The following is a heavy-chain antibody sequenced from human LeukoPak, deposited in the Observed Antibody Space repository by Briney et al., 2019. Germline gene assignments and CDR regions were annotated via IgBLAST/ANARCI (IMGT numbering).Heavy chain of an antibody. CDR2: INPSGGST. CDR3: ARDLYYASSGYYLDY. Sequence: GASVKVSCKASGYTFTSYYMHWVRQAPGQGLEWMGIINPSGGSTSYAQKFQGGVTMTRDMSTSTVYMELSSLRSEDTAVYYCARDLYYASSGYYLDYWGQGTLVTVSS. V-gene: IGHV1-46*01. J-gene: IGHJ4*02. D-gene: IGHD3-22*01. CDR1: GYTFTSYY.